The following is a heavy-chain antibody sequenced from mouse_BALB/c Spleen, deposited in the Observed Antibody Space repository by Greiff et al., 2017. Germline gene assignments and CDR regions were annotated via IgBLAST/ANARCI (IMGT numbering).Heavy chain of an antibody. V-gene: IGHV5-4*02. CDR1: GFTFSDYY. Sequence: EVKLVESGGGLVKPGGSLKLSCAASGFTFSDYYMYWVRQTPEKRLEWVATISDGGSYTYYPDSVKGRFTISRDNAKNNLYLQMSSLKSEDTAMYYCARDDSSYGRFAYWGQGTLVTVSA. D-gene: IGHD1-1*01. J-gene: IGHJ3*01. CDR3: ARDDSSYGRFAY. CDR2: ISDGGSYT.